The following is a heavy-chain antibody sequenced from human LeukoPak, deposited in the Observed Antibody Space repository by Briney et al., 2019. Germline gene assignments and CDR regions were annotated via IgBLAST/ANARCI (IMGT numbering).Heavy chain of an antibody. V-gene: IGHV1-69*01. CDR3: ASGGRGSGYDNYYFDY. CDR1: GGTFSSYA. J-gene: IGHJ4*02. D-gene: IGHD5-12*01. Sequence: ASVKVSCKASGGTFSSYAISWVRQAPGQGLEWMGGIIPIFGTANYAQKFQGRVTITADESTSTAYMELSSLRSEDTAVYYCASGGRGSGYDNYYFDYWGQGTLVTVSS. CDR2: IIPIFGTA.